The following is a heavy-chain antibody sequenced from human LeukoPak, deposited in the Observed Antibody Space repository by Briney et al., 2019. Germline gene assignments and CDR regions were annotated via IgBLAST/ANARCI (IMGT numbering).Heavy chain of an antibody. CDR1: GFTFSSYE. V-gene: IGHV3-48*03. Sequence: GGSPRLSCAASGFTFSSYEMNWVRQAPGKGLEWVSYISSSGSTIYYADSVKGRFTISRDNAKNSLYLQMNSLRAEDTAVYYCARDYVGYDGYWGQGTLVTVSS. D-gene: IGHD2-2*01. CDR3: ARDYVGYDGY. J-gene: IGHJ4*02. CDR2: ISSSGSTI.